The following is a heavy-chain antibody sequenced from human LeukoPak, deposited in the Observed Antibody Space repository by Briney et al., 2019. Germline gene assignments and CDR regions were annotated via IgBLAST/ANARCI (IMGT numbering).Heavy chain of an antibody. Sequence: PGRSLRLSCAASGFTFSSYAMHWVRQVPGKGLEGVAVISYDGSNKYYADSVKGRFTISRDNSKNTLYLQMNSLRDEDTAVYYCAREPLSRDYYDSSGFDYWGQGTLVTVSS. CDR3: AREPLSRDYYDSSGFDY. V-gene: IGHV3-30-3*01. J-gene: IGHJ4*02. D-gene: IGHD3-22*01. CDR2: ISYDGSNK. CDR1: GFTFSSYA.